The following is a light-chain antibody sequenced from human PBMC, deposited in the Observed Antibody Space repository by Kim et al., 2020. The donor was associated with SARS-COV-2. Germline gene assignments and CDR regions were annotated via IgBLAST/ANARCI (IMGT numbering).Light chain of an antibody. CDR3: QQSYSTPT. CDR2: GAS. V-gene: IGKV1-39*01. CDR1: QTIYNY. Sequence: SASVGDRVTLTCRASQTIYNYLNWYQQKPGKAPKLLIYGASNLQSGVPSRFTGSGSGTDFTLVISSLQPEDLATYYCQQSYSTPTFAGGTKVDSK. J-gene: IGKJ4*01.